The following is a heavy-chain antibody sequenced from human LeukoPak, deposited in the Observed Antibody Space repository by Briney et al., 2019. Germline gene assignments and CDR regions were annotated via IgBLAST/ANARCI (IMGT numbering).Heavy chain of an antibody. CDR2: ISSSGDST. J-gene: IGHJ4*02. CDR1: GFTLSRNA. CDR3: AKLVGATTGDY. V-gene: IGHV3-23*01. D-gene: IGHD1-26*01. Sequence: GGSLRLSCAASGFTLSRNALSWVRQAPGKGLEWVSTISSSGDSTFYADSAKGRFTISRDSSKNTLYLQMNSLRVEDTAVYYCAKLVGATTGDYWGQGTLVTVSS.